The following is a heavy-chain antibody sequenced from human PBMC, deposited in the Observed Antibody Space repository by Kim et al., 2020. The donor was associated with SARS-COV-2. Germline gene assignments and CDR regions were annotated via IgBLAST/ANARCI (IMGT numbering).Heavy chain of an antibody. Sequence: GGSLRLSCAASGFTFSSYWMSWVRQAPGKGLEWVANIKQDGSEKYYVDSVKGRFTISRDNAKNSLYLQMNSLRAEDTAVYYCARDLTMVRGIHYGMDVWGQGTTVTVSS. D-gene: IGHD3-10*01. CDR2: IKQDGSEK. J-gene: IGHJ6*02. V-gene: IGHV3-7*03. CDR1: GFTFSSYW. CDR3: ARDLTMVRGIHYGMDV.